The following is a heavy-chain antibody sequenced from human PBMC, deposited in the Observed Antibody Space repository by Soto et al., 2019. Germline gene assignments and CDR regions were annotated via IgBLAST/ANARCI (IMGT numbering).Heavy chain of an antibody. J-gene: IGHJ4*02. Sequence: EVQLLESGGGVVQPGGSLRLSCVASGFNFKKFAMAWVRQAAGEGLEWVSGISCCGGSVSHADSVKGRFSIARDDSKNTVSLKLNSLRVEDTAQYYCAKADGQQWLIPHLDNWGQGTLVTVS. CDR1: GFNFKKFA. D-gene: IGHD6-19*01. CDR3: AKADGQQWLIPHLDN. V-gene: IGHV3-23*01. CDR2: ISCCGGSV.